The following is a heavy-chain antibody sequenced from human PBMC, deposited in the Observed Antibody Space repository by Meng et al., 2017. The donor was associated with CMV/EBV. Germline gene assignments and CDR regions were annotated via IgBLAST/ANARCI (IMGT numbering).Heavy chain of an antibody. CDR3: ARVMGPNRTPYYFDY. CDR1: GGSISNGDYY. J-gene: IGHJ4*02. D-gene: IGHD1-14*01. Sequence: QESGPDVVTTPHTLTLTSTFCGGSISNGDYYWSWIRQPPGKGLEWIGYIYYSGSTYYNPSLKSRVTISVDTSKNQFSLKLSSVTAADTAVYYCARVMGPNRTPYYFDYWGQGTLVTVSS. V-gene: IGHV4-30-4*08. CDR2: IYYSGST.